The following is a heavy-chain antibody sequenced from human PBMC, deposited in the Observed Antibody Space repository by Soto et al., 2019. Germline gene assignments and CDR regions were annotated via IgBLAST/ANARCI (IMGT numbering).Heavy chain of an antibody. V-gene: IGHV3-30*03. J-gene: IGHJ4*02. Sequence: PGGSLRLSCAASGFVFSDYGMHWVRQAPGKGLEWVALITNDGNNEYYRESVKGRFSISRGRSTNTVDLLMNSLRPEDTAVYYCARGAAHWNRKYYFDYWGQGTLVTVSS. CDR2: ITNDGNNE. CDR3: ARGAAHWNRKYYFDY. D-gene: IGHD1-1*01. CDR1: GFVFSDYG.